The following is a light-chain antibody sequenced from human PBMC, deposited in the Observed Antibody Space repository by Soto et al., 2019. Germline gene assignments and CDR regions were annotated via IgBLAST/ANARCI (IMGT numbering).Light chain of an antibody. CDR3: GTCDSSLSAVV. CDR1: SSHIGNNY. J-gene: IGLJ2*01. V-gene: IGLV1-51*01. Sequence: QSVLTPPPSVSAAPGQKVTLSCSGSSSHIGNNYVSWYQQLPGTAPKLLIYDNNKRPSGIPDRFSGSKSGTSATLGSTGLQTGDEADYYCGTCDSSLSAVVFGGGTKLTVL. CDR2: DNN.